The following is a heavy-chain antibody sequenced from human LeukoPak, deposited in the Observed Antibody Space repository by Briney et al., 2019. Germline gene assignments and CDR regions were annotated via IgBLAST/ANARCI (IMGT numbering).Heavy chain of an antibody. V-gene: IGHV3-23*01. CDR1: GFTFSNYG. J-gene: IGHJ4*02. CDR3: AKALRDFWEPLAY. CDR2: ISNSGSST. Sequence: GGSLRLSCAASGFTFSNYGMSWVRQTPERGLEWVSAISNSGSSTYYADSVKGRFIISRDNSKNTLYLQMNSLRAEDTAIYYCAKALRDFWEPLAYWGQGTVVTVSS. D-gene: IGHD3-3*01.